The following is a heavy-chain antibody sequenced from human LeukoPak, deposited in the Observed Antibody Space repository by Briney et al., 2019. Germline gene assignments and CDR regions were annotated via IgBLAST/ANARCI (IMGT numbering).Heavy chain of an antibody. CDR1: GFTFSDHY. CDR2: ISTSGSII. Sequence: GGSLRLSCAASGFTFSDHYMSWIRQTPGKGPEWVSYISTSGSIINYADSVKGRFTISRDNAKNSLFLQMNSLRAEDTAVYYCARGLRAGGDPWGQGTLVTVS. V-gene: IGHV3-11*04. D-gene: IGHD3-10*01. CDR3: ARGLRAGGDP. J-gene: IGHJ5*02.